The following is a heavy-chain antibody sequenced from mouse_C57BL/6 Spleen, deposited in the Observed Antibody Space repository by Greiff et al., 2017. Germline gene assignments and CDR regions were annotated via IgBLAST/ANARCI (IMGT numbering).Heavy chain of an antibody. D-gene: IGHD1-1*01. V-gene: IGHV1-82*01. J-gene: IGHJ2*01. CDR2: IYPGDGDT. Sequence: QVQLQQSGPELVKPGASVKISCKASGYAFSSSWMNWVKQRPGKGLEWIGRIYPGDGDTNYNRKFKGKATLTADKSSSTAYMQLSSLTSEDSAVYFCARTGHITTVVAGDYWGQGTTLTVSS. CDR3: ARTGHITTVVAGDY. CDR1: GYAFSSSW.